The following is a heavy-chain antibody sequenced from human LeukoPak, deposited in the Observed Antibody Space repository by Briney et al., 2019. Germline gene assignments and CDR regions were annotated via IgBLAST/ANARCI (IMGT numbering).Heavy chain of an antibody. J-gene: IGHJ6*02. V-gene: IGHV1-46*01. CDR2: INPSGGST. Sequence: ASVKVSCKASGYTFTSYYMHWVRQAPGQGLEWMGLINPSGGSTSYAQKFQGRVTMTRDTSTSTVYMELSSLRSEDTAVYYCAREYAAYYYDGDSYYYYGMDVWGQGTTVTVSS. CDR1: GYTFTSYY. CDR3: AREYAAYYYDGDSYYYYGMDV. D-gene: IGHD3-22*01.